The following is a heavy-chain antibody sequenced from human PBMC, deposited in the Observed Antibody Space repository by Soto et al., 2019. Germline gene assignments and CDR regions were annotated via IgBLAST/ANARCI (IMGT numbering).Heavy chain of an antibody. Sequence: GGSLRLSCAASGFTFDDYAMHWVRQAPGKGLEWVSGISWNSGSIGYADSVKGRFTISRDNAKNSLYLQMNSLRAEDTALYYCAKDRVAVAGRPDAFDIWGQGTMVTVSS. V-gene: IGHV3-9*01. CDR3: AKDRVAVAGRPDAFDI. CDR2: ISWNSGSI. CDR1: GFTFDDYA. J-gene: IGHJ3*02. D-gene: IGHD6-19*01.